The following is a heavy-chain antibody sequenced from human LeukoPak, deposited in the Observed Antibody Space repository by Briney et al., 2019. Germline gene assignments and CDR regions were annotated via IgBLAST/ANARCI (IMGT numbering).Heavy chain of an antibody. V-gene: IGHV7-4-1*02. D-gene: IGHD3-10*01. Sequence: GASVKVSCKASGYTFTTYAMNWVRQAPGQGLEWMGWINTNTGNPTYAQGFTGRFVFSLDTSVSTAYLQISSLKAEDTAVYYCARDPYYYGSGSNNWFDPWGQGTLVTVSS. CDR3: ARDPYYYGSGSNNWFDP. J-gene: IGHJ5*02. CDR1: GYTFTTYA. CDR2: INTNTGNP.